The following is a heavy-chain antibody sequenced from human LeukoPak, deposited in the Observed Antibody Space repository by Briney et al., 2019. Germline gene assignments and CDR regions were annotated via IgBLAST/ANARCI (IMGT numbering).Heavy chain of an antibody. D-gene: IGHD3-10*01. CDR1: GFTFNTYG. V-gene: IGHV3-23*01. Sequence: GGTLRLSCAASGFTFNTYGMSWVRQAPGKGLEWVSGISGSGGATYYADSVKGRFTISRDDPHNTLYLQMNSLRAEDTAVYFCARGGVDYYGSGTYYLMYYFDYWGQGALVTVPS. J-gene: IGHJ4*02. CDR3: ARGGVDYYGSGTYYLMYYFDY. CDR2: ISGSGGAT.